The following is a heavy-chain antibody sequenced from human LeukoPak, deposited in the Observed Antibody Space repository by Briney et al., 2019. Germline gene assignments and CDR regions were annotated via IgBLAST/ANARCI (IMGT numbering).Heavy chain of an antibody. J-gene: IGHJ4*02. CDR1: GFTFSSYA. CDR3: AKEGSIFGVVIRPYYFDY. V-gene: IGHV3-30*18. Sequence: SGGSLRLSCAASGFTFSSYAMSWVRQAPGKGLEWVAVISYDGSNKYYADSVKGRFTISRDNSKNTLYLQMNSLRAEDTAVYYCAKEGSIFGVVIRPYYFDYWGQGTLVTVSS. CDR2: ISYDGSNK. D-gene: IGHD3-3*01.